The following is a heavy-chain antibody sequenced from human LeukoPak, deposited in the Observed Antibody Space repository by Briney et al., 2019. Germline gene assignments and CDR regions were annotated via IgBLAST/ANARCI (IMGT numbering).Heavy chain of an antibody. Sequence: GGSLRLSCAASGFTFSNAWVSWVRQAPGKGLEWVGRIKSKTDGGTTDYAAPVKGRFTISRDDSKNTLYLQMNSLKTEDTAVYYCTTGNYDILTGYYSRWAFDIWGQGTMVTVSS. D-gene: IGHD3-9*01. CDR1: GFTFSNAW. CDR2: IKSKTDGGTT. CDR3: TTGNYDILTGYYSRWAFDI. J-gene: IGHJ3*02. V-gene: IGHV3-15*01.